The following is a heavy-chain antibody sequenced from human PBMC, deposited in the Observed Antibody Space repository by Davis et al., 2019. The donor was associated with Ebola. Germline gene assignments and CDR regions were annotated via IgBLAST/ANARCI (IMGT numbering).Heavy chain of an antibody. Sequence: GESLKISCAASGFTFSSYGMHWVRQAPGKGLEWVAVISYDGSNKYYADSVKGRFTISRDNSKNTLYLQMNSLRAEDTAVYYCAKSEESEGGSGSYYNGEYYFDYWGQGTLVTVSS. CDR1: GFTFSSYG. D-gene: IGHD3-10*01. CDR2: ISYDGSNK. J-gene: IGHJ4*02. V-gene: IGHV3-30*18. CDR3: AKSEESEGGSGSYYNGEYYFDY.